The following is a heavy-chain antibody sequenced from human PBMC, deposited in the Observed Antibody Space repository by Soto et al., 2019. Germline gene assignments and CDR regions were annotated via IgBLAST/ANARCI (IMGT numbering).Heavy chain of an antibody. J-gene: IGHJ6*02. CDR1: GYTFTSYG. CDR2: ISAYNGNT. D-gene: IGHD5-18*01. CDR3: VMVDNYLTATPKDV. V-gene: IGHV1-18*01. Sequence: ASVKVSCKASGYTFTSYGISWVRQAPGQGLEWMGWISAYNGNTNYAQKLQGRVTMTTDTSTSTAYMDLGSLTSDDTAVYYCVMVDNYLTATPKDVWGQGTTVTVSS.